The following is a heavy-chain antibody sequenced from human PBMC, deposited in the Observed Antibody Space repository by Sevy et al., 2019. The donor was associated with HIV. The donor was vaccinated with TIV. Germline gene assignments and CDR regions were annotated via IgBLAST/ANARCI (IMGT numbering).Heavy chain of an antibody. D-gene: IGHD6-19*01. CDR3: AGWSSAWTLFDY. CDR1: GFTVSRNY. V-gene: IGHV3-66*01. Sequence: GGSLRLSCAASGFTVSRNYVSWVRQAPGKGLEWVSVIYSDGKTFYADSVQDRFTISRDNSKNTLYLQMNSLRAEDTAVYYCAGWSSAWTLFDYWGQGTLVTVSS. J-gene: IGHJ4*02. CDR2: IYSDGKT.